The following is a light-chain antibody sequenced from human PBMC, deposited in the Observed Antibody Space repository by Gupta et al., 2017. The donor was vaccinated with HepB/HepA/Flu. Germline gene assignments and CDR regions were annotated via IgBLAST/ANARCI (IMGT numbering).Light chain of an antibody. CDR1: QSVSSY. Sequence: SPGERATLSCRASQSVSSYLAWYQQKPGQAPRLLIYDASNRATGIPARFRGSGSGTDFTLTISSLEPEDFAVYYCQQRSNWPPWTFGQGTKVEIK. J-gene: IGKJ1*01. CDR2: DAS. CDR3: QQRSNWPPWT. V-gene: IGKV3-11*01.